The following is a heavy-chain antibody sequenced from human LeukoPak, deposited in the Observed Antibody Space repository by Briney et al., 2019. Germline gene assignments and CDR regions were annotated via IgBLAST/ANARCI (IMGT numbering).Heavy chain of an antibody. J-gene: IGHJ4*02. V-gene: IGHV1-69*05. CDR2: IIPIFGTA. Sequence: SVKVSCKASGGTFSSYAISWVRQAPGQGLEWMGRIIPIFGTANYAQKFQGRVTITTDESTSTAYMELSSLRSEDMAVYYCARGTHSAPDYWGQETLVTVSS. CDR3: ARGTHSAPDY. CDR1: GGTFSSYA. D-gene: IGHD4-11*01.